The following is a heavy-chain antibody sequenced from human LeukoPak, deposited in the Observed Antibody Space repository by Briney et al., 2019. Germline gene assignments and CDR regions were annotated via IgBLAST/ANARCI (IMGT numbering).Heavy chain of an antibody. Sequence: SETLSLTCTVSGGSISSYYWSWIRQPPGKGLEWIGYIYYSGSTNYNPSLKRRVTISVDTSKNQFSLKLSSVTAADTAVYYCARNHGDYGLDYWGQGTLVTVSS. CDR1: GGSISSYY. CDR3: ARNHGDYGLDY. CDR2: IYYSGST. J-gene: IGHJ4*02. V-gene: IGHV4-59*01. D-gene: IGHD4-17*01.